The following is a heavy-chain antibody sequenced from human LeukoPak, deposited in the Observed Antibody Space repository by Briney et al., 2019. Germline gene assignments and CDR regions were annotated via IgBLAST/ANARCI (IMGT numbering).Heavy chain of an antibody. J-gene: IGHJ6*02. CDR3: ARRLPTSYGMDV. CDR1: GGSISSGGYY. Sequence: SETLSLTCTVSGGSISSGGYYWSWIRQHPGKGLEWIGYIYYSGSTYYNPSLKSRVTISVDTSKNQFSLKLSSVTAADTAVYYCARRLPTSYGMDVWGQGTTVTVSS. V-gene: IGHV4-31*03. CDR2: IYYSGST.